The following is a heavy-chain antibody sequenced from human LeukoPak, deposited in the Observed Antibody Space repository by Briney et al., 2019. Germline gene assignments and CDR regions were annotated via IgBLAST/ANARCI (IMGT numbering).Heavy chain of an antibody. CDR1: GAFISGSGYY. Sequence: SETLSLTCAVSGAFISGSGYYLGWIRQPPGKGLEWIGNIYYTGSTYYNASLQSRVTISIDMSKNQFSLRLSSVTAADTAMYYCVKSGGYGLIDYWGQGTLVTVSS. CDR2: IYYTGST. CDR3: VKSGGYGLIDY. D-gene: IGHD6-19*01. V-gene: IGHV4-39*01. J-gene: IGHJ4*02.